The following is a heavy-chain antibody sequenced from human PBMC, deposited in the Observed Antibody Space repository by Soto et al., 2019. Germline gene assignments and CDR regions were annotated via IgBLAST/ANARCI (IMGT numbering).Heavy chain of an antibody. J-gene: IGHJ5*02. CDR2: ISASGGLK. CDR3: AREVGAPSGWLDP. V-gene: IGHV3-23*01. Sequence: DVQLLESGGGLVQPGGSLRLSCAASGFTFSSSVMHWIRQAPGKGLEWVSGISASGGLKYYADSVQGRFTVSRDNSKNILYLQMDNLRDEDTALYYCAREVGAPSGWLDPWGQGTQVTVSS. D-gene: IGHD1-26*01. CDR1: GFTFSSSV.